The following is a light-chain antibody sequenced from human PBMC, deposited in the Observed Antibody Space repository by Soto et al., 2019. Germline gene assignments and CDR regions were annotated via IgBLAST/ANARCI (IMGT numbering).Light chain of an antibody. J-gene: IGKJ1*01. V-gene: IGKV1-5*03. CDR1: QSISSW. CDR2: KAS. Sequence: DIQMTQPPSTLSASVGDRVTITCLASQSISSWLAWYQQKPGKAPKLLIYKASSLASGIPSRFSGSGSGTEFTLTISSLQPDDFATYYCQQYNSYSLTFGQGTKVDIK. CDR3: QQYNSYSLT.